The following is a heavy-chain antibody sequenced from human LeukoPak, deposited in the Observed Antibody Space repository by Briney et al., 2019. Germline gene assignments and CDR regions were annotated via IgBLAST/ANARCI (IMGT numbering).Heavy chain of an antibody. CDR3: VGTIASRGSEY. Sequence: GGSLRLSCAASGFIFSSYWMHWVRQAPGMGLVWVSRLPPDELGIIYADSVKGRLTVSRDNAKNTVYLQMNNLRVDDTAMYYCVGTIASRGSEYWGQGALVTVSS. V-gene: IGHV3-74*01. CDR2: LPPDELGI. CDR1: GFIFSSYW. D-gene: IGHD6-6*01. J-gene: IGHJ4*02.